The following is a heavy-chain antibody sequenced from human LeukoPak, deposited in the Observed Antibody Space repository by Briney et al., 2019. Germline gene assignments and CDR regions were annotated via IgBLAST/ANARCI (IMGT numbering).Heavy chain of an antibody. CDR2: IIPIFGTA. CDR3: ARGRSGYSYGLYYFDY. Sequence: SVKVSCKASGGTFSSYAISWVRQAPGQGLEWMGGIIPIFGTANYAQKFQGRVTITADESTSTAYMELSSVTAADTAVYYCARGRSGYSYGLYYFDYWGQGTLVTVSS. CDR1: GGTFSSYA. D-gene: IGHD5-18*01. V-gene: IGHV1-69*13. J-gene: IGHJ4*02.